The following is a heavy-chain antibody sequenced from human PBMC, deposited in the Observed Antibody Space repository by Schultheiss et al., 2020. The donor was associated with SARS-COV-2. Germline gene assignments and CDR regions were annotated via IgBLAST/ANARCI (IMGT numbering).Heavy chain of an antibody. CDR1: GYTFTSYY. V-gene: IGHV1-46*01. Sequence: ASVKVSCKASGYTFTSYYMHWVRQAPGQGLEWMGIINPSGGSTSYAHKFQGRVTMTRDTSTSTVYMELSSLRSEDTAVYYCARVETVATFFDYWGQGTPVTVSS. J-gene: IGHJ4*02. CDR3: ARVETVATFFDY. CDR2: INPSGGST. D-gene: IGHD4-23*01.